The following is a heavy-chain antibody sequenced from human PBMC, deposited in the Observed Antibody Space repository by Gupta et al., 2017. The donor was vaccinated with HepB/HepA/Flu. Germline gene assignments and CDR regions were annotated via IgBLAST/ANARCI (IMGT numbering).Heavy chain of an antibody. D-gene: IGHD3-10*01. V-gene: IGHV1-8*03. Sequence: QVQLVQSGAEVKKPGASVKVSCKASGYTFTSYDINWVRQATGQGLEWMGWMNPNSGNTGDAPKFQGRVNITRNTAFSTASMELGGMRSEDTALYDAARSRSKQFGTGGQGTMVTVSS. CDR1: GYTFTSYD. J-gene: IGHJ4*02. CDR3: ARSRSKQFGT. CDR2: MNPNSGNT.